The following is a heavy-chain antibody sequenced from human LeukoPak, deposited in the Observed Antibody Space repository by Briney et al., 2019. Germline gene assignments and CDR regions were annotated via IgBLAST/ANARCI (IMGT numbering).Heavy chain of an antibody. D-gene: IGHD3-22*01. CDR1: GFNFSDPY. V-gene: IGHV3-72*01. Sequence: GGSLRLSCAASGFNFSDPYMGSVRQAPGRGLGWVVRTRNKASSYTTEYAASVKGRFTISRDDSKNSLYLQMNSLKTEDTAVYYCARAKYYYDSSTLFDYWGQGTLVTVSS. CDR3: ARAKYYYDSSTLFDY. CDR2: TRNKASSYTT. J-gene: IGHJ4*02.